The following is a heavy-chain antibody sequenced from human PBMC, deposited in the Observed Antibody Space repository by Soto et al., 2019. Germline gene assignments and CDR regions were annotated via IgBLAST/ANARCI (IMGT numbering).Heavy chain of an antibody. Sequence: QVQLQESGPGLVKPSETLSLTCTVSGGSISSYYWSWIRQPPGKGLEWIGYIYYRGSTNYNPSLKSRVTISVDTSKNQFSLKLSSVTAADTAVYYCARLGARYSSSWYFDYWGQGTLVTVSS. V-gene: IGHV4-59*01. CDR3: ARLGARYSSSWYFDY. CDR2: IYYRGST. CDR1: GGSISSYY. J-gene: IGHJ4*02. D-gene: IGHD6-13*01.